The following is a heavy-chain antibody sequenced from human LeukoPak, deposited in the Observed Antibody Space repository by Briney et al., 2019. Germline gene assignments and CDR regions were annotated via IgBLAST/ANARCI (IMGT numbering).Heavy chain of an antibody. D-gene: IGHD3-9*01. CDR1: GGSISSYY. CDR3: ARSALYYDILTGAAPYYMDV. Sequence: PPETLSLTCTVSGGSISSYYWSWIRQPPGKGLEWIGYIYTSGSTNYNPSLKSRVTISVDTSKNQFSLKLSSVTAADTAVYYCARSALYYDILTGAAPYYMDVWGKGTTVTVSS. V-gene: IGHV4-4*09. CDR2: IYTSGST. J-gene: IGHJ6*03.